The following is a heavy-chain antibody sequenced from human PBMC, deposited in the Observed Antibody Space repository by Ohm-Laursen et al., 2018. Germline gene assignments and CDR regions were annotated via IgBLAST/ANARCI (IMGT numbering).Heavy chain of an antibody. CDR3: ARDSGVV. J-gene: IGHJ4*02. Sequence: SLRLSCAASGFTFSTHYMTWVRQAPGKGLEWVAKIDPDGSGKYYVDSVKGRFTISRDNAKNSLYLQMNSLRAEDTAVYYCARDSGVVWGQGTLVTVSS. CDR2: IDPDGSGK. D-gene: IGHD3-10*01. V-gene: IGHV3-7*01. CDR1: GFTFSTHY.